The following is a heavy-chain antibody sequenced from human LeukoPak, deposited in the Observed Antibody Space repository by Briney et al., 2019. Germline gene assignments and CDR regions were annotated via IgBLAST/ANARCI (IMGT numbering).Heavy chain of an antibody. J-gene: IGHJ6*02. D-gene: IGHD3-10*02. CDR1: RFTFSSYA. CDR3: ARDLHYYVAMDV. CDR2: ITGSGGST. Sequence: HPGGSLRLSCAASRFTFSSYAMSWVRQAPGKGLEWVSAITGSGGSTYYADSVKGRFTISRDNSKNTLFLQMNSLRAEDTALYYCARDLHYYVAMDVWGQGTTVTVSS. V-gene: IGHV3-23*01.